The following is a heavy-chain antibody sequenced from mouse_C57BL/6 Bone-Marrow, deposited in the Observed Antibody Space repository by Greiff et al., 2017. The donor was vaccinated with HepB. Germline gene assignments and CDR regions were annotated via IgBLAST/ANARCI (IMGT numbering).Heavy chain of an antibody. CDR1: GFTFSSYA. CDR2: ISDGGSYT. J-gene: IGHJ1*03. V-gene: IGHV5-4*01. CDR3: ARDGYGRSYWYYDV. D-gene: IGHD1-1*01. Sequence: EVQRVESGGGLVKPGGSLKLSCAASGFTFSSYAMSWVRQTPEKRLEWVATISDGGSYTYYPDNVKGRFTISRDNAKNNLYMQISHLKSEDTAMYYCARDGYGRSYWYYDVWGTGTTVTVSS.